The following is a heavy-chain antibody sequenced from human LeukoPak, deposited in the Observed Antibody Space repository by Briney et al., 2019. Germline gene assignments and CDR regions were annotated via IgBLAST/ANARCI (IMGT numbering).Heavy chain of an antibody. CDR2: ICYSGNT. J-gene: IGHJ4*02. CDR3: ARQSALTHSHFDY. CDR1: GGSISTSAYY. Sequence: PSETLSLTCIVSGGSISTSAYYWGWIRQPPGEGLQWIGSICYSGNTYYNSSLKSRVTISVDTSTSQFSLRLSSVTAADTAVYYCARQSALTHSHFDYWGQGTLVTVSS. V-gene: IGHV4-39*01.